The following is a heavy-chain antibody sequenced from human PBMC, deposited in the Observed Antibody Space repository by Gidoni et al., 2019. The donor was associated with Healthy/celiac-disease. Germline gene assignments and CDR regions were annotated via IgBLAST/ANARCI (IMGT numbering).Heavy chain of an antibody. CDR2: IIPILGIA. J-gene: IGHJ4*02. CDR1: EGTFSSYT. V-gene: IGHV1-69*02. Sequence: QVQLVQSGAEVKKPGSSVRVSCKASEGTFSSYTISWVRQAPGQGLEWIGRIIPILGIANYAQKFQGRVTITADKSTSTAYMELSSLRSEDTAVYYCATNWGSDASFDYWGQGTLVTVSS. D-gene: IGHD7-27*01. CDR3: ATNWGSDASFDY.